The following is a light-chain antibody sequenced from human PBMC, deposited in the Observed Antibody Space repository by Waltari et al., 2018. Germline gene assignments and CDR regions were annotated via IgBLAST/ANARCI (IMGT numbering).Light chain of an antibody. CDR1: QSVSRT. CDR3: QKYGTLPAT. J-gene: IGKJ1*01. Sequence: EIVLTQSPGTLSLSPGERATLSCRASQSVSRTLAWYQQNPGQAPRLLIYDASNRATGIPDRFSGSGSETDFSLTISRLEPEDFAVYYCQKYGTLPATFGQGTKVEVK. CDR2: DAS. V-gene: IGKV3-20*01.